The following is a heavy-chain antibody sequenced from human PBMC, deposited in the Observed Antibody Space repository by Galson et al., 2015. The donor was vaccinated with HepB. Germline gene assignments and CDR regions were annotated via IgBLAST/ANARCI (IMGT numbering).Heavy chain of an antibody. J-gene: IGHJ5*02. CDR2: IKSKTDGETI. D-gene: IGHD2-2*02. Sequence: SLRLSCAASGFPFNNAWMTWVRQAPGMGLEWVGRIKSKTDGETIDYAAPVKGRFTISRDDSKNRLYLQMNSLKPEDTAVHYCTTDVYYTTYWSWLDPWGQGTLVTVSS. CDR1: GFPFNNAW. V-gene: IGHV3-15*05. CDR3: TTDVYYTTYWSWLDP.